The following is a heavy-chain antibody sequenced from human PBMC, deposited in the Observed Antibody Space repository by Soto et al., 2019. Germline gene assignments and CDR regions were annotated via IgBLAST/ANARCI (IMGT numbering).Heavy chain of an antibody. D-gene: IGHD2-8*01. Sequence: SETLSLTCAVSGVSISSGNWWTWVRQTPQRGLEYIGEIFHDGTANYYPSFERRVAISVDTSKNQFSLKLTSVTAADTAIYFRARLVYDTRLNYMYFDFWGQGALVTVS. J-gene: IGHJ4*02. CDR3: ARLVYDTRLNYMYFDF. CDR2: IFHDGTA. CDR1: GVSISSGNW. V-gene: IGHV4-4*02.